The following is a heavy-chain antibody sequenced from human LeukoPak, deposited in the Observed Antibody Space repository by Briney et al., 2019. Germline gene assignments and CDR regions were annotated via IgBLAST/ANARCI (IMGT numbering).Heavy chain of an antibody. J-gene: IGHJ6*02. CDR1: GFSFTNFA. CDR3: ARDLATMVTALGLDV. Sequence: GGSLRLSCAVSGFSFTNFAFNWVRQAPGKGLEWVSSISSSGGTTDYAVSVKGRFSISRDNSRNTLFPHMNSLRAEDTAIYYCARDLATMVTALGLDVWGQGTTVAVSS. CDR2: ISSSGGTT. V-gene: IGHV3-23*01. D-gene: IGHD5-18*01.